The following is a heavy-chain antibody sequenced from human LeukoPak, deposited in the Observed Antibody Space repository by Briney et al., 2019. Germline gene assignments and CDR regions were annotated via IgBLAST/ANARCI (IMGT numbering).Heavy chain of an antibody. Sequence: PSETLSLTCTVSGYSISSGYYWGWIRQPPGKGLEWIGSIYHSGSTYYNPSLKSRVTISVDTSKNQFSLKLSSVTAADTAVYYCARVRRDGYNYVDYWGQGTLVTVSS. CDR2: IYHSGST. D-gene: IGHD5-24*01. CDR3: ARVRRDGYNYVDY. CDR1: GYSISSGYY. J-gene: IGHJ4*02. V-gene: IGHV4-38-2*02.